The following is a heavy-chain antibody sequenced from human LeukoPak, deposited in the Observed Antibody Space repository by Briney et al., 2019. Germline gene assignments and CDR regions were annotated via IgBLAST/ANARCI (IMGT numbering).Heavy chain of an antibody. J-gene: IGHJ4*02. CDR1: GGSFSGYY. V-gene: IGHV4-34*01. CDR2: INHSGST. CDR3: ARAHGDY. Sequence: SETLSLTCAVYGGSFSGYYWSWIRQPPGKGLEWIGEINHSGSTNHNPSLKSRVTISVDTSKNQFSLKLSSVTAADTAVYYCARAHGDYWGQGTLVTVSS.